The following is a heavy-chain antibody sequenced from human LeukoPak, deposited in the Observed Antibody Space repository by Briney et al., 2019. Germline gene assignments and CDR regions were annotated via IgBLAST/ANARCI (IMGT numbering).Heavy chain of an antibody. V-gene: IGHV1-2*02. CDR3: ARDIDCISTSCYKP. Sequence: ASVKVSCKASGYTFTGYYMHWVRQAPGQGLEWMGWINPNSGGTNYAQKFQGRVTMTRDTSISTAYMELSRLRSDDTAVYYCARDIDCISTSCYKPGGQGTLFPVSS. D-gene: IGHD2-2*02. CDR1: GYTFTGYY. CDR2: INPNSGGT. J-gene: IGHJ5*02.